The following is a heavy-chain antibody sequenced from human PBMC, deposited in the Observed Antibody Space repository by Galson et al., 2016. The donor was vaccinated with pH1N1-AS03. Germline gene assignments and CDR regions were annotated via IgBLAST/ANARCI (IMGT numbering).Heavy chain of an antibody. CDR1: GYTFTSHR. J-gene: IGHJ4*02. CDR2: ITTNTGNP. Sequence: SVKVSCKASGYTFTSHRIIWVRQAPGQGLECMGWITTNTGNPTFAPGFTGRFVFSLDTSASTAYLQIGSLKAEDTAVYYCARGHMSLSGFWDSWGQGTLVTVSS. D-gene: IGHD3-9*01. CDR3: ARGHMSLSGFWDS. V-gene: IGHV7-4-1*01.